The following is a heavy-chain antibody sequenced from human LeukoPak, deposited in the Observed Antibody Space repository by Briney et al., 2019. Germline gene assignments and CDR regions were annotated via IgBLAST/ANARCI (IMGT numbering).Heavy chain of an antibody. CDR3: AAGSWYDRFDY. CDR2: INHSGST. V-gene: IGHV4-34*01. D-gene: IGHD6-13*01. CDR1: GGSFSGYY. J-gene: IGHJ4*02. Sequence: SETLSLTCAVYGGSFSGYYWSWIRQPPGKGLEWIGEINHSGSTNYNPSLKSRVTISVDTSKNQFSLKLSSVTAADTAVYYCAAGSWYDRFDYWGQGTLVTVSS.